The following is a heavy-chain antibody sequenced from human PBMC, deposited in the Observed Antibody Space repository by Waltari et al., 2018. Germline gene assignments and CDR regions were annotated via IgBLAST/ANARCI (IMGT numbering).Heavy chain of an antibody. CDR3: ARGGGGDWEWFDP. D-gene: IGHD2-21*02. Sequence: QVQLQESGPSLLKPSDTLSIICTVSGGSLSGFYWSWVRQPPGKGLDWIGYIYYTGSTNFNPSLKSRVTMSVDTSKNQFSLKLSSVTAADTAFYYCARGGGGDWEWFDPWGQGTLVTVSS. CDR2: IYYTGST. CDR1: GGSLSGFY. V-gene: IGHV4-59*01. J-gene: IGHJ5*02.